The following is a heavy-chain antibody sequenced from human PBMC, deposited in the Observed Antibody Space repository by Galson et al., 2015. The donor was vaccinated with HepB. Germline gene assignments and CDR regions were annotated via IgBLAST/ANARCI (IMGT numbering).Heavy chain of an antibody. CDR1: GFTFSGSA. J-gene: IGHJ4*02. CDR2: IRSKANSYAT. V-gene: IGHV3-73*01. Sequence: SLRLSCAASGFTFSGSAMHWVRQASGKGLEWVGRIRSKANSYATAYAASVKGRFTISRDDSKNTAYLQMNSLKTEDTAVYYCSRTENYYDSKPGDCWGQGTLVTVSS. CDR3: SRTENYYDSKPGDC. D-gene: IGHD3-22*01.